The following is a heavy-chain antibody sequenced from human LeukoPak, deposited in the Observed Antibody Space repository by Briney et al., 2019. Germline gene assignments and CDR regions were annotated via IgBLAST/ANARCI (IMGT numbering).Heavy chain of an antibody. J-gene: IGHJ6*02. V-gene: IGHV3-21*01. CDR2: ISSSSSYI. Sequence: PGGSLRLSCAASGFTFSSYSMKWVRQAPGKGLEWVSSISSSSSYIYYADSVKGRFTISRDNAKNSLYLQMNSLRAEDTAVYYCARAYSSSWYLYYGLDVWGQGTTVTVSS. CDR1: GFTFSSYS. CDR3: ARAYSSSWYLYYGLDV. D-gene: IGHD6-13*01.